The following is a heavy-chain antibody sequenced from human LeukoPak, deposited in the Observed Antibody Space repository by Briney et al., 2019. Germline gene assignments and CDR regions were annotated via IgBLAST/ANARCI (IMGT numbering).Heavy chain of an antibody. CDR3: ARYNYDFWSGYSKWFDP. Sequence: SQTLSLTCTVSGGSISSGSYYWSWIRQPAGKGLEWIGRIYTSGSTNYNPSLKSRVTISVDTSKNQFSPKLSSVTAADTAVYYCARYNYDFWSGYSKWFDPWGQGTLVTVSS. CDR2: IYTSGST. J-gene: IGHJ5*02. V-gene: IGHV4-61*02. CDR1: GGSISSGSYY. D-gene: IGHD3-3*01.